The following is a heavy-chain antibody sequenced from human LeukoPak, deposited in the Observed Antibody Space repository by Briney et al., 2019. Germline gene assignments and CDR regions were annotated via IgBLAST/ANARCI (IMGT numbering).Heavy chain of an antibody. Sequence: KPSETLSLTCTVSGGSISSYYWSWIRQPPGKGLEWIGYIYYSGSTNYNPSLKSRVTISVDTSKNQFPLKLSSVTAADTAVYYCARFGELGDYWGQGTLVTVSS. D-gene: IGHD3-10*01. V-gene: IGHV4-59*01. CDR3: ARFGELGDY. J-gene: IGHJ4*02. CDR1: GGSISSYY. CDR2: IYYSGST.